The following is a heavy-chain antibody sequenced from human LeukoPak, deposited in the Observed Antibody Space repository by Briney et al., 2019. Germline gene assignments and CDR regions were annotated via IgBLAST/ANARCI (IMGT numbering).Heavy chain of an antibody. J-gene: IGHJ4*02. Sequence: GGSLRLSCAGCGYTFSSHGMHWVGQAPGKGLEWVAAIWYDGSDKYYADSVKGRFTISRDNSKNMLYLQMDSLRAEDTALYYCARLWGSVSGYFDYWGQGTLVTVSS. CDR2: IWYDGSDK. D-gene: IGHD2-21*01. CDR3: ARLWGSVSGYFDY. CDR1: GYTFSSHG. V-gene: IGHV3-33*01.